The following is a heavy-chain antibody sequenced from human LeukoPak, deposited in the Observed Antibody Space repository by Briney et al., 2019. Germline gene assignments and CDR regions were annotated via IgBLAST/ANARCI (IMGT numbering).Heavy chain of an antibody. V-gene: IGHV4-4*02. D-gene: IGHD3-9*01. CDR3: ARARNEILAGYYSFDY. CDR1: GGSINTNNW. Sequence: SGTLSLTCAVSGGSINTNNWWSWVRRPPGKGLEWIGEIYHTGSTNYNPSLQSRVTISGDKSKNQFSLKLSSETAADAAIYYCARARNEILAGYYSFDYWGQGILVTVSS. CDR2: IYHTGST. J-gene: IGHJ4*02.